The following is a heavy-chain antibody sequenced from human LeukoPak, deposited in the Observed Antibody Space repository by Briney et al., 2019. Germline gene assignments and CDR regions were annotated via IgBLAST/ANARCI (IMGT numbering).Heavy chain of an antibody. J-gene: IGHJ4*02. D-gene: IGHD6-13*01. CDR2: FDPEDGET. Sequence: ASVKVSCKVSGYTLTELSMHWVRQAPGKGLEWMGGFDPEDGETIYAQKFQGRVTMTEDTSTDTAYMELSSLRSEDTAVYYCATFSFGAAAGWTPHNYWGQGTLVTVSS. CDR3: ATFSFGAAAGWTPHNY. CDR1: GYTLTELS. V-gene: IGHV1-24*01.